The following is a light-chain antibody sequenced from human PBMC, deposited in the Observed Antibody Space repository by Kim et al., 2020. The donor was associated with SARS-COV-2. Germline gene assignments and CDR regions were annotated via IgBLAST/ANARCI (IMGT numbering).Light chain of an antibody. Sequence: ASVGDTVTITCRASQDIRNYLGWYQQSPGRVPKRLIYGASSLQSGVPSRFSGSGSGTEFTLTISSLQPEDFATYFCLQHNSYPITFGQGTRLEIK. CDR1: QDIRNY. J-gene: IGKJ5*01. V-gene: IGKV1-17*01. CDR2: GAS. CDR3: LQHNSYPIT.